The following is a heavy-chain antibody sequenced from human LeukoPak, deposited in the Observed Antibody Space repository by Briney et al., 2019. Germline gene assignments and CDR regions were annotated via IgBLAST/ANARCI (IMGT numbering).Heavy chain of an antibody. V-gene: IGHV4-59*01. J-gene: IGHJ5*02. D-gene: IGHD6-19*01. CDR2: IYYSGST. Sequence: PSETLSLTCSVSGFSIATYFYWSWIRQPPGKGLEWIGYIYYSGSTNYNPSLKSRVTISVDTSKNQFSQKLSSVTAADTAVYYCARDQGSSGWLDWFDPWGQGTLVTVSS. CDR1: GFSIATYFY. CDR3: ARDQGSSGWLDWFDP.